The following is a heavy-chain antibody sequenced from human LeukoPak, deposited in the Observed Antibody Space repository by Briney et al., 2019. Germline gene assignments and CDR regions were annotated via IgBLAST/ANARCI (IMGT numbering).Heavy chain of an antibody. J-gene: IGHJ3*02. Sequence: PGGSLRLSCAASGFTFSSYGMHWVRQAPGKGLEWVSVIYSGGSTYYADSVKGRFTISRDNSKNTLYLQMNSLRAEDTAVYYCARDLGFFQDYGDYKAFDIWGQGTMVTVSS. CDR1: GFTFSSYG. CDR2: IYSGGST. V-gene: IGHV3-66*01. CDR3: ARDLGFFQDYGDYKAFDI. D-gene: IGHD4-17*01.